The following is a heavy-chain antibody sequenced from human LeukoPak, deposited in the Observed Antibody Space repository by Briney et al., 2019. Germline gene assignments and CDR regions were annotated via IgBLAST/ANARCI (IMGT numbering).Heavy chain of an antibody. CDR3: ARDSPGYGGYSY. D-gene: IGHD5-12*01. V-gene: IGHV3-21*01. J-gene: IGHJ4*02. Sequence: GGSLRLSCAASGFTFSTYSMNWVRQAPGKGLEWVSSITSTSSYIYYADSLKGRFTISRDNAKNSLYLHMNSLRADDTAVYYCARDSPGYGGYSYWGQGTLVTVSS. CDR1: GFTFSTYS. CDR2: ITSTSSYI.